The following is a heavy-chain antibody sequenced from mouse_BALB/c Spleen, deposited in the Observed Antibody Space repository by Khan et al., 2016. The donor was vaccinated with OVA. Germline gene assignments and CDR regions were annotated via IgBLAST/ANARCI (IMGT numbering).Heavy chain of an antibody. J-gene: IGHJ4*01. V-gene: IGHV8-12*01. CDR3: ARSRWLHSYVMDY. Sequence: QVTLKESGPGILQPSQTLSLTCSFSGFSLSSSGMGVSWIRQPSGKGLEWLAHIYWDDDKRYNPSLKSRLTVSKDTSRNQVFLNITNVDTAETATYYSARSRWLHSYVMDYWGQGTSVIVSS. CDR2: IYWDDDK. CDR1: GFSLSSSGMG. D-gene: IGHD2-3*01.